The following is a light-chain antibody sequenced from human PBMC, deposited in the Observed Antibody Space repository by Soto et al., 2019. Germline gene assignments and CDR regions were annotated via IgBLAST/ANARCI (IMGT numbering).Light chain of an antibody. CDR1: SSNIGAEYD. V-gene: IGLV1-40*01. CDR3: SSFTTNRLYV. J-gene: IGLJ1*01. Sequence: QAVVTQPPSVSGAPGQRVAISCTGSSSNIGAEYDVHWYQQLPGTAPKRLIYGDNNRPSGVPDRFSGSKSGTSASLAITGLQPEDEADYYCSSFTTNRLYVFGPGTKLTVL. CDR2: GDN.